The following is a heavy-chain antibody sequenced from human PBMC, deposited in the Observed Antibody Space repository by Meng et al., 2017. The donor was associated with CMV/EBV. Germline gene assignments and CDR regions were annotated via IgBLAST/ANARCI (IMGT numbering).Heavy chain of an antibody. V-gene: IGHV3-30-3*01. CDR1: GFTFSSYA. CDR3: ARDHYDY. D-gene: IGHD1-26*01. Sequence: GESLKISCAASGFTFSSYAMHWVCQAPGKGLEWVAVISYDGSNKYYADSVKGRFTISRDNSKNTLYLQMNSLRAEDTAVYYCARDHYDYWGQGTLVTVSS. J-gene: IGHJ4*02. CDR2: ISYDGSNK.